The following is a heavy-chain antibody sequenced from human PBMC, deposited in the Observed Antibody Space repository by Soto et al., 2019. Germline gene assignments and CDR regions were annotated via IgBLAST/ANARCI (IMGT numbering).Heavy chain of an antibody. Sequence: PGGSLRLSCAASGFIIGDFWISWVRQAPWKGLEWVANIKQDGSEKYFVDSVKGRFTISKDSAKNSLFLQMDSLRVEDTAIYYCVRTVVVVVADNFGQWGQGTLVRVSS. CDR1: GFIIGDFW. CDR3: VRTVVVVVADNFGQ. D-gene: IGHD2-15*01. CDR2: IKQDGSEK. V-gene: IGHV3-7*01. J-gene: IGHJ4*02.